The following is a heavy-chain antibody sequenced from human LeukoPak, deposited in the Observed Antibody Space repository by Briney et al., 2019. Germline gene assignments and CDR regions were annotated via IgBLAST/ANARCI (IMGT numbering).Heavy chain of an antibody. CDR3: ARGVTTFDY. CDR1: GFIFSNYA. D-gene: IGHD4-17*01. V-gene: IGHV3-33*01. CDR2: IWYDGSNK. Sequence: PGGSLRLSCAASGFIFSNYAMSWVRQAPGKGLEWAAVIWYDGSNKYYADSVKGRFTISRDNSQNTLFLQMNSLRAEDTAVYYCARGVTTFDYWGQGTLVTASS. J-gene: IGHJ4*02.